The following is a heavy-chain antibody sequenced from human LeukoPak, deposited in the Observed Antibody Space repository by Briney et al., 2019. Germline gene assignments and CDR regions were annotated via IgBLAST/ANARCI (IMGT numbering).Heavy chain of an antibody. CDR2: IYTSGST. Sequence: PSDTLSLTCTVSGGPISSYYWSWIRQPAGKGLEWIGVIYTSGSTSYNPSLKSRVTISVDKSKNQFSLNLRSVTAADTAVYYCAGRDYWGQGTLVTVSS. D-gene: IGHD1-26*01. V-gene: IGHV4-4*07. CDR1: GGPISSYY. J-gene: IGHJ4*02. CDR3: AGRDY.